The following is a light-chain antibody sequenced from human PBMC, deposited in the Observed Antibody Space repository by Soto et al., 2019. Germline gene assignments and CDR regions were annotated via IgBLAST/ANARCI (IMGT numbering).Light chain of an antibody. Sequence: DIVMTQSPDSLAVSLGEXATINCNSSQSVLYSSNNKNYLAWYQQKPGQPPKLLIYWASTRESGVPDRFSGSGSGTDFTLTISSLQAEDVAAYYCHQHYSTPLTFGGGTKVDIK. CDR1: QSVLYSSNNKNY. CDR2: WAS. J-gene: IGKJ4*01. V-gene: IGKV4-1*01. CDR3: HQHYSTPLT.